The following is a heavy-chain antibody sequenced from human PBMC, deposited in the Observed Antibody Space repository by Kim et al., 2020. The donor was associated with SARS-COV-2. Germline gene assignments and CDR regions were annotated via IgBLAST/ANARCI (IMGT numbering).Heavy chain of an antibody. CDR2: IWYDGNDV. V-gene: IGHV3-33*01. Sequence: GGSLRLSCAASGFSFNSYGMHWVRQAPGKGLEWVAVIWYDGNDVHYGDSVKGRFTIFRDNSKKILSLQMNSLRADDAAVYYCARGFGVLNYYYGLDVWGQGTTVIVSS. J-gene: IGHJ6*02. D-gene: IGHD3-3*01. CDR3: ARGFGVLNYYYGLDV. CDR1: GFSFNSYG.